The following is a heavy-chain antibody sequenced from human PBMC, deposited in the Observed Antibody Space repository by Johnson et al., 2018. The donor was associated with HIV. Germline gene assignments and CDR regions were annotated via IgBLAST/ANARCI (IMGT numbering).Heavy chain of an antibody. J-gene: IGHJ3*02. D-gene: IGHD6-13*01. CDR2: IFSGDST. V-gene: IGHV3-66*03. Sequence: MQLVESGGGLIQPGGSLRLSCAASGFTVSSNYMSWVRQAPGKGLEWVSVIFSGDSTYYADAVTGRFTISRDTSKNTLYLQMNSLRAEDTAVYYCARVEGGSSSNAFDIWGQGTMVTVSS. CDR1: GFTVSSNY. CDR3: ARVEGGSSSNAFDI.